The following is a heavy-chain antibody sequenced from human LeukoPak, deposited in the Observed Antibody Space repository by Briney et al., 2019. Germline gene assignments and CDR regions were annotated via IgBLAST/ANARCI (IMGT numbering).Heavy chain of an antibody. Sequence: GGSLPVSCPATGFSFIRYCMHWVRQAPGKGLAGVGVISDDGRSKDYADSVKGRFTSSRDNSKDTLYLQMNSLRDEDTAVYYCAKRPSDYGDYVSYFDYWGQGTLVTVSS. D-gene: IGHD4-17*01. J-gene: IGHJ4*02. CDR2: ISDDGRSK. CDR3: AKRPSDYGDYVSYFDY. CDR1: GFSFIRYC. V-gene: IGHV3-30*18.